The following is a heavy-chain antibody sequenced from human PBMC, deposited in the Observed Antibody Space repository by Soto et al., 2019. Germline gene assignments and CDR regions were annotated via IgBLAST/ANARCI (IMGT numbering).Heavy chain of an antibody. Sequence: QVQLVESGGGVVQPGRSLRLSCAASGFTFSSYGMHWVRQAPGKGLEWVAVISYDGSNKYYADSVKGRFTISRDNSKNXLXXQMNSLRAEDTAVYYCAKYSGYCSGGSCYFGPYDYWGQGTLVTVSS. CDR3: AKYSGYCSGGSCYFGPYDY. CDR1: GFTFSSYG. J-gene: IGHJ4*02. V-gene: IGHV3-30*18. D-gene: IGHD2-15*01. CDR2: ISYDGSNK.